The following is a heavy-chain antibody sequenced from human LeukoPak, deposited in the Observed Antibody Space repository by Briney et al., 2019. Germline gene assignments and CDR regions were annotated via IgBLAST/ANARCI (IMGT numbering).Heavy chain of an antibody. CDR2: ISSSSTTI. J-gene: IGHJ4*02. D-gene: IGHD1-1*01. V-gene: IGHV3-48*02. Sequence: GGSLRLSCAASGSTFSTYSMNWVRQAPGKGLEWISYISSSSTTIYYADSVKGRFTISRDNAKNSLYLQMNSLRDEDTAVYYCARDLVTTYWGQGTLVAVSS. CDR1: GSTFSTYS. CDR3: ARDLVTTY.